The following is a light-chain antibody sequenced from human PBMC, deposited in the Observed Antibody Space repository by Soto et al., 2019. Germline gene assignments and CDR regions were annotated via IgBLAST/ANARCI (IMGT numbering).Light chain of an antibody. CDR3: QEYAGSPMYT. V-gene: IGKV3-20*01. J-gene: IGKJ2*01. Sequence: EMVLTQSPGTLSLSPGERATLSFSASQSVSSSYLAWYQQKPGQAPRLLIYGASNRATGIPDRFSGSGSGTAFALTISRLEPEDFAMYYCQEYAGSPMYTFGQGTKLEIK. CDR2: GAS. CDR1: QSVSSSY.